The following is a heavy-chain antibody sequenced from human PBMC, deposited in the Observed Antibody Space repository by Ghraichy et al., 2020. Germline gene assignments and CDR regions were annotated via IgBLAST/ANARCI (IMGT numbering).Heavy chain of an antibody. Sequence: SQTLSLTCAISGDSVSSNSAAWYWIRQSPSRGLEWLGRTYYRSKWYNDYAVSVKSRITINPDTSKNQFSLQLNSVTPEDTAVYYCARAAIAVAGRTFDYWGQGTLVTVSS. V-gene: IGHV6-1*01. J-gene: IGHJ4*02. D-gene: IGHD6-19*01. CDR3: ARAAIAVAGRTFDY. CDR1: GDSVSSNSAA. CDR2: TYYRSKWYN.